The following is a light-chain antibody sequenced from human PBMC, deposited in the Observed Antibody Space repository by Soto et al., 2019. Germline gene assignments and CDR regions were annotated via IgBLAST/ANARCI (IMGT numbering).Light chain of an antibody. CDR1: QSVRSNY. J-gene: IGKJ4*01. V-gene: IGKV3-20*01. CDR3: QQYWISLLT. Sequence: EIVLTQSPDTLSLSPGERATLSCRASQSVRSNYLARYQQKPGQAPRFLIYDASSRATGIPDRFSGSGSGTDFTLTISRMEAEDLAVYYCQQYWISLLTFGGGTKVEIK. CDR2: DAS.